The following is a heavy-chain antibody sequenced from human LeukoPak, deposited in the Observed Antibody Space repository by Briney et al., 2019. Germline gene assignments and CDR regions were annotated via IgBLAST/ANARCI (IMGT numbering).Heavy chain of an antibody. Sequence: PSETLSLTCIVSGGSVTSGDYDWSWIRQPPGQGLEWIGYIHYSGSRNFNPSLKSRVTTLLETSKNQFSLKLSSVTAADTAVYFCARKIHRAFGIAAAGVFDYWGQGILVTVSS. CDR2: IHYSGSR. CDR3: ARKIHRAFGIAAAGVFDY. J-gene: IGHJ4*02. CDR1: GGSVTSGDYD. D-gene: IGHD6-13*01. V-gene: IGHV4-61*08.